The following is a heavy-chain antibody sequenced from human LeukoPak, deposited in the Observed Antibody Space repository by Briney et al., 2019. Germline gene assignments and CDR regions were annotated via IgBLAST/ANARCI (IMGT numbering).Heavy chain of an antibody. Sequence: SETLSLTCTVSGYSISSGYYWGWIRQPPGKGLEWIGSIYHSGSTYYNPSLKSRVTISVDTSKNQFSLKLSSVTAADTAVYYCARRRLLWEKYNWFDPWGQGTLVTVSS. CDR2: IYHSGST. CDR3: ARRRLLWEKYNWFDP. CDR1: GYSISSGYY. J-gene: IGHJ5*02. D-gene: IGHD2-2*01. V-gene: IGHV4-38-2*02.